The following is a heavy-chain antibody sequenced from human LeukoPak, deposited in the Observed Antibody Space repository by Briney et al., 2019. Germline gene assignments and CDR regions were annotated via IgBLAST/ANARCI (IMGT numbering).Heavy chain of an antibody. J-gene: IGHJ4*02. Sequence: SETLSLTCTVSGGSMTISNFYWAWIRQPPGQGLEWVGDIYPSGSTSYNPSLNSRVTISLDKSKNQFSLNLNSVTAADTAVYYCAIRTPNPSEYWGQGTLVTVSS. V-gene: IGHV4-39*07. CDR3: AIRTPNPSEY. D-gene: IGHD1-14*01. CDR2: IYPSGST. CDR1: GGSMTISNFY.